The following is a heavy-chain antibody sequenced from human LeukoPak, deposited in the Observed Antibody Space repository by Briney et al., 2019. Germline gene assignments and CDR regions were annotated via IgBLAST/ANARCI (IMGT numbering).Heavy chain of an antibody. D-gene: IGHD3-10*01. Sequence: SETLSLTCTVSGGSISSYYWSWIRQPPGKGLEWIGYIYYSGSTNHNPSLKSRVTISVDTSKNQFSLKLSSVTAADTAVYYCARLGLGVLWFGELSYGMDVWGQGTTVTVSS. J-gene: IGHJ6*02. V-gene: IGHV4-59*08. CDR3: ARLGLGVLWFGELSYGMDV. CDR1: GGSISSYY. CDR2: IYYSGST.